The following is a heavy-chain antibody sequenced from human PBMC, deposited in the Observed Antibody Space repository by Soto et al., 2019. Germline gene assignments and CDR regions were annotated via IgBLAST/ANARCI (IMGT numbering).Heavy chain of an antibody. Sequence: PGGSLRLSCAASGFAFSSYGMHWVRQAPGKGLEWVAVISYDGSNKYYADSVKGRFTISRDNSKNTLYLQMNSLRAEDTAVYYCEKSPGHGPFDYWGQGTRVTVSS. V-gene: IGHV3-30*18. CDR3: EKSPGHGPFDY. J-gene: IGHJ4*02. CDR1: GFAFSSYG. CDR2: ISYDGSNK.